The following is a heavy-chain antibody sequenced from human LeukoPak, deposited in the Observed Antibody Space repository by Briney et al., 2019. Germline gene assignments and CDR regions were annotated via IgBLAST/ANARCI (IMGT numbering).Heavy chain of an antibody. J-gene: IGHJ4*02. Sequence: GGSLRLSCAASGFTFSSYAMSWVRQAPGKGLEWVSAISGSGGSTYYADSVKGRFTISRDNSKNTLYLQMNSLRAEETAVYYCAKVGRGITIFGPPSGEEINDGGQGTLVTVSS. D-gene: IGHD3-3*01. CDR2: ISGSGGST. V-gene: IGHV3-23*01. CDR3: AKVGRGITIFGPPSGEEIND. CDR1: GFTFSSYA.